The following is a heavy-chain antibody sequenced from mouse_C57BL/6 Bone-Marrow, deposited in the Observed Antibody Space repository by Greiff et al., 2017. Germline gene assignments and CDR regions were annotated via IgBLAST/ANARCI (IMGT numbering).Heavy chain of an antibody. V-gene: IGHV1-15*01. CDR1: GYTFTDYE. Sequence: QVQLQQSGAELVRPGASVTLSCKASGYTFTDYEMHWVKQTPVHGLEWIGAIDPETGGTAYNQKFKGKAKLTADKSSSTAYMELRSLTSEDSAVYYCTRWDTTVVDSFDYWGQGTTLTVSS. CDR3: TRWDTTVVDSFDY. J-gene: IGHJ2*01. D-gene: IGHD1-1*01. CDR2: IDPETGGT.